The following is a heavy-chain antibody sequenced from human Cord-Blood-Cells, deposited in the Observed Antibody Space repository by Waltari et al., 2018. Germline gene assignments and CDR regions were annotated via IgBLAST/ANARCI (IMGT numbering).Heavy chain of an antibody. Sequence: QVQLVQSGAEVKKPGSSVKVSCKASGGTFSSSAISWVRQPTGQGLEWMGGIIPIFGTANSAHKFQGRVTSTADESTRTAYMELSRLRSEDTAVYYCASGRPNGANWGNFDYWSQGTLVTVSS. J-gene: IGHJ4*02. CDR2: IIPIFGTA. CDR3: ASGRPNGANWGNFDY. CDR1: GGTFSSSA. V-gene: IGHV1-69*01. D-gene: IGHD7-27*01.